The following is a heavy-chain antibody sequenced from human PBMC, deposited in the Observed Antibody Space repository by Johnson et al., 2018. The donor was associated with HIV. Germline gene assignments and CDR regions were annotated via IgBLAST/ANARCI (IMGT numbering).Heavy chain of an antibody. CDR3: ARAFSYGASDI. CDR2: ISYDGSNK. V-gene: IGHV3-30*04. D-gene: IGHD3-16*01. J-gene: IGHJ3*02. CDR1: GFTFSSYA. Sequence: QVQLVESGGGVVQPGRSLRLSCAASGFTFSSYAMHWVRQAPGKGLEWVAVISYDGSNKYYADSVKGRFTISRDNSKNTLYLQMNSLRAEDTAVYYCARAFSYGASDIWGQGTMVTGSS.